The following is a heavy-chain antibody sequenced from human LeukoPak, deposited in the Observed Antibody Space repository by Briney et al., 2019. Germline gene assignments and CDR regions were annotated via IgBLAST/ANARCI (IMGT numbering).Heavy chain of an antibody. CDR2: ISASGSTI. Sequence: GGSLRLSCAASGFTFSGRGMNWVRQAPGKGLEWVSYISASGSTIFYAGSVKGRFTISRDNSKNTLSLQMNSLRGEDTAIYYCAKQYSSSSSDPWGQGTLVTVSS. V-gene: IGHV3-48*01. CDR1: GFTFSGRG. J-gene: IGHJ5*02. CDR3: AKQYSSSSSDP. D-gene: IGHD6-6*01.